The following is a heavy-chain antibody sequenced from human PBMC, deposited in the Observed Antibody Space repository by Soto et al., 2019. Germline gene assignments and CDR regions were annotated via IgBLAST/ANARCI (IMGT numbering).Heavy chain of an antibody. J-gene: IGHJ5*02. CDR3: ARESTMITFGGVIVPFDP. V-gene: IGHV1-69*08. CDR1: GGTFSSYT. Sequence: QVQLVQSGAEVQKPGSSVKVSCKASGGTFSSYTISWVRQAPGQGLEWMGRIIPILGIANYAQKFQGRVTITADKSTSTAYMELSSLRSEDTAVYYCARESTMITFGGVIVPFDPWGQGTLVTVSS. CDR2: IIPILGIA. D-gene: IGHD3-16*02.